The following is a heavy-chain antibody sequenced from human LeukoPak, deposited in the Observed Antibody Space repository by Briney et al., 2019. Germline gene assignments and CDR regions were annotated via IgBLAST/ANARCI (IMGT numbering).Heavy chain of an antibody. CDR2: IKQDGSEK. CDR3: TRVRLQVEWVY. V-gene: IGHV3-7*03. D-gene: IGHD5-24*01. CDR1: GFTFSSYW. Sequence: PGGSLRLSCAASGFTFSSYWMSWVRQAPGKGLEWVANIKQDGSEKYYVDSVKGRFTISRDNAKNSLYLQMNSLRAEDTAVYYCTRVRLQVEWVYWGQGTLVTVSS. J-gene: IGHJ4*02.